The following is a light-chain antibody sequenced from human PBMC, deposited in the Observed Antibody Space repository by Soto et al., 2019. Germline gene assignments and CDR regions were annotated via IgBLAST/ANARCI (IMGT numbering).Light chain of an antibody. CDR2: GDD. CDR3: QSYDSSLSAVV. J-gene: IGLJ2*01. CDR1: SSNIGAVYD. V-gene: IGLV1-40*01. Sequence: QSVLTQPPSVSGAPGQRVTISCTGSSSNIGAVYDVHWYQQLPGTAPKLLISGDDNRPSGVPDRFSGSKSGTSASLAITGLQAEDEADYYCQSYDSSLSAVVFGGGTQLTVL.